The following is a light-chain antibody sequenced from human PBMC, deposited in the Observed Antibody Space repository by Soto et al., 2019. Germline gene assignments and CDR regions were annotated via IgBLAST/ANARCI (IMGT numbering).Light chain of an antibody. J-gene: IGKJ1*01. V-gene: IGKV3-11*01. Sequence: EIVLTQSPATLSLSPGERATLSCRASQSVSSYLAWYRQKPGQAPRLLIYDASKRATGIPARFSGSGSGTDFTLTISSLEPEDFAVYYCHQRSNWPRTFGQGTKVEIK. CDR3: HQRSNWPRT. CDR2: DAS. CDR1: QSVSSY.